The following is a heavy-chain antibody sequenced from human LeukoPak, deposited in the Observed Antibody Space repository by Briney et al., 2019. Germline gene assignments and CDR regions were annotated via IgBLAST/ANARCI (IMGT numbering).Heavy chain of an antibody. CDR2: INHSGST. CDR3: ARGCKQLVSRYYYYYYMDV. V-gene: IGHV4-34*01. J-gene: IGHJ6*03. D-gene: IGHD6-6*01. CDR1: GGSFSGYY. Sequence: KPSETLSLTCAVYGGSFSGYYWSWIRQPPEKGLEWIGEINHSGSTNYNPSLKSRVTISVDTSKNQFSLKLSSVTAADTAVYYCARGCKQLVSRYYYYYYMDVWGKGTTVTVSS.